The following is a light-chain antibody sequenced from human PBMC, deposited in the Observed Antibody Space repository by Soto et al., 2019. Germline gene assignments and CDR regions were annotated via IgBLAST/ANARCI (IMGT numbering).Light chain of an antibody. CDR3: QQLNTLPFT. V-gene: IGKV1-5*01. CDR2: DVS. J-gene: IGKJ5*01. CDR1: ERMSGW. Sequence: DIQMTQSPSTLSAYVGVRVNTTCRASERMSGWLAWYQQKPGKSPKLLIYDVSALIRGVPPRFSGSGSGTEFALTISGLLPEDFATYHCQQLNTLPFTFGQGTRLEIK.